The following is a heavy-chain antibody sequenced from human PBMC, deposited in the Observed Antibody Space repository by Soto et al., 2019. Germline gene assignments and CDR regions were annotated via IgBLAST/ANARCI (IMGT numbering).Heavy chain of an antibody. CDR3: ASRLDYGGIGGDY. D-gene: IGHD4-17*01. J-gene: IGHJ4*02. CDR2: IYYSGST. CDR1: GGSISSGDYY. V-gene: IGHV4-30-4*01. Sequence: QVQLQESGPGLVKPSQTLSLTCTVSGGSISSGDYYWSWIRQPPGKGLEWIGYIYYSGSTYYNPSLKSRVXXSXDXXKNQFSLKLSSVTAADTAVYYCASRLDYGGIGGDYWGQGTLVTVSS.